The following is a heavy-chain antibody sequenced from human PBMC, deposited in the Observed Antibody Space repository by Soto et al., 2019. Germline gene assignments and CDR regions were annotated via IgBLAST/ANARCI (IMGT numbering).Heavy chain of an antibody. Sequence: ASVKVSCKASGYTFTSYAISWVRQAPGQGLEWMGWISAYNGNTKYAQKLQGRVTMTTDTSTSTAYMELRSLRSDDTAVYYCARDRYYDSSGHDAFDIWGQGTMVTVSS. CDR3: ARDRYYDSSGHDAFDI. CDR1: GYTFTSYA. V-gene: IGHV1-18*01. D-gene: IGHD3-22*01. J-gene: IGHJ3*02. CDR2: ISAYNGNT.